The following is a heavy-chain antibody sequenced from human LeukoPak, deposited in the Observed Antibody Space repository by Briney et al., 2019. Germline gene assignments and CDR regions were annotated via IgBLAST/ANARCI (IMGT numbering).Heavy chain of an antibody. CDR1: GGSFSGYY. Sequence: PSETLSLTCAVYGGSFSGYYWSWIRQSPGKGLEWIGEINHSGSTNYNPSLKSRVTISVDTSKNQFSLKLSSVTAADTAVYYCARLTPVPGIAAAGYDYWGQGTLVTVSS. D-gene: IGHD6-13*01. J-gene: IGHJ4*02. CDR2: INHSGST. CDR3: ARLTPVPGIAAAGYDY. V-gene: IGHV4-34*01.